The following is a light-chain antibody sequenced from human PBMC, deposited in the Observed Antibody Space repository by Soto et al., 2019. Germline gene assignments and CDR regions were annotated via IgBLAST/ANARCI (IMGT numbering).Light chain of an antibody. J-gene: IGLJ1*01. CDR2: EVK. V-gene: IGLV2-14*01. CDR1: SSDVGSGDS. CDR3: RTYTTTGSSV. Sequence: QSALTQPASVSGSPGQSITITCTGTSSDVGSGDSVSWYQHHPGEAPTLVIYEVKNRPTGVSGRFSGSKSVNTASLTISGLQAEDEGDYYCRTYTTTGSSVFGTGTRSPS.